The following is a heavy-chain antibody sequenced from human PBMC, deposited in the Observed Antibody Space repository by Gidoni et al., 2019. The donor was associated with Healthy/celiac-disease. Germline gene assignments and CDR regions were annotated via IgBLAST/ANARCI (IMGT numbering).Heavy chain of an antibody. D-gene: IGHD6-13*01. CDR3: ARGGRTAAAGTFDY. Sequence: QVQLVQSGAEVKKPGSSVKVSCNASGGTFSSYALSWVRQAPGQGLEWMGGIIPIFGTANYAQKFQGRVTITADESTSTAYMELSSLRSEDTAVYYCARGGRTAAAGTFDYWGQGTLVTVSS. CDR2: IIPIFGTA. J-gene: IGHJ4*02. CDR1: GGTFSSYA. V-gene: IGHV1-69*01.